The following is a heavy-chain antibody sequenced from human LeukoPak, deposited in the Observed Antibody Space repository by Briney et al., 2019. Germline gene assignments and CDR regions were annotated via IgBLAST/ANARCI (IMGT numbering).Heavy chain of an antibody. CDR3: AKDQRWESPHYLDS. V-gene: IGHV3-30-3*01. CDR2: ISFDWFNK. CDR1: GLTFSNHA. Sequence: GGCLCLSCAASGLTFSNHAMNCVRRAPGKGLEWVTTISFDWFNKYYADAVTGRFTITRDNSKNTLYVQMNSLRDEDSAVYYCAKDQRWESPHYLDSWGQGTLVTVSS. J-gene: IGHJ4*02. D-gene: IGHD1-26*01.